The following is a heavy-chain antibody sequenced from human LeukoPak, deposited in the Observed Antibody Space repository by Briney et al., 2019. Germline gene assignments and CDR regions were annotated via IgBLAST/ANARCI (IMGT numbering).Heavy chain of an antibody. J-gene: IGHJ4*02. V-gene: IGHV1-2*06. CDR2: INPHNGGT. D-gene: IGHD1-26*01. CDR3: ARVAFSGSYWGAFDY. Sequence: GASVKVSCKASGYTFTDYYMHWVRQAPGQGLEWMGRINPHNGGTNYVQKFQGRVTMTRDTSISTVYMELSRLRSDDTAVYYCARVAFSGSYWGAFDYWGQGTLVTVSS. CDR1: GYTFTDYY.